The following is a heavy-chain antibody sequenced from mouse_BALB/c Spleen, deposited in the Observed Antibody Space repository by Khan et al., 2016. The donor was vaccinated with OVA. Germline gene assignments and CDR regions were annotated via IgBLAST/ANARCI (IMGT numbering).Heavy chain of an antibody. CDR2: ISYSGTT. J-gene: IGHJ4*01. V-gene: IGHV3-2*02. CDR3: ARDGSRYNYAMDY. CDR1: GYSITSDYA. D-gene: IGHD2-3*01. Sequence: VQLQESEPGLVKPSQSLSLTCTVTGYSITSDYAWNWIRQFPGNKLEWLGYISYSGTTNYNPSLKSRISITRDASKNQFFLQLNSVTAEDTATYYCARDGSRYNYAMDYWGRGTAVTVSS.